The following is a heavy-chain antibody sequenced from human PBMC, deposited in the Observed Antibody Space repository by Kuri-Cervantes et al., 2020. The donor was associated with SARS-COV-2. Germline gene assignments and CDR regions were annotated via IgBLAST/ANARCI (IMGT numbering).Heavy chain of an antibody. CDR1: GFSLSTTGVG. V-gene: IGHV2-5*02. CDR2: IYWDDDQ. CDR3: AHRPPAYCSSTSCYPAPMDV. J-gene: IGHJ6*02. Sequence: SGPTLVKPTQTLTLTCTFSGFSLSTTGVGVGWIRQPPGKALEWLALIYWDDDQRYSPSLKSRLTITKDTSKNQVVLTMTNMDPVDTATYYCAHRPPAYCSSTSCYPAPMDVWGQGTTVTVSS. D-gene: IGHD2-2*01.